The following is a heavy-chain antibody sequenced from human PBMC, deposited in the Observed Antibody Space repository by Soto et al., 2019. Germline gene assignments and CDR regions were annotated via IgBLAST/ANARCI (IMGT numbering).Heavy chain of an antibody. CDR3: ARFGLLRRGHYYYGMDV. Sequence: GGSPGLGCAASRVTLYISWMSWVRQAPGKGLEWVANIKQDGSEKYYVDSVKGRFTISRDNAKNSLYLQMNSLRAEDTAVYYCARFGLLRRGHYYYGMDVWGQGTTVTGSS. D-gene: IGHD2-15*01. V-gene: IGHV3-7*03. CDR2: IKQDGSEK. CDR1: RVTLYISW. J-gene: IGHJ6*02.